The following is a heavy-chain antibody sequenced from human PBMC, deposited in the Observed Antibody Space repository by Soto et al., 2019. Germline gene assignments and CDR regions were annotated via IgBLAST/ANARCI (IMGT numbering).Heavy chain of an antibody. V-gene: IGHV3-23*01. CDR3: TRHESGDSSGYYYADDAFDI. D-gene: IGHD3-22*01. CDR2: ISGSGGST. Sequence: EVQLLESGGGLVQPGGSLRLSCAASGFTFSSYAMSWVRQAPGKGLEWVSAISGSGGSTYYADSVKGRFTISRDNSKNTLYLQMNSLRAEDTAVYYCTRHESGDSSGYYYADDAFDIWGQGTMVTVSS. CDR1: GFTFSSYA. J-gene: IGHJ3*02.